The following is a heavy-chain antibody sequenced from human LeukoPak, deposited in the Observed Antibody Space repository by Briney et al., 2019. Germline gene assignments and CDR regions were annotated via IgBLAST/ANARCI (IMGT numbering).Heavy chain of an antibody. D-gene: IGHD1-7*01. CDR2: IYTSGST. CDR3: ARGLGGNWNFLDY. Sequence: SETLSLTCTVSGGSISSGSYYWSWIRQPAGKGLEWIGRIYTSGSTNYNPSLKSRVTISVDTSKNQFSLKLSSVTAADTAVYYCARGLGGNWNFLDYWGQGTLVTVSS. J-gene: IGHJ4*02. CDR1: GGSISSGSYY. V-gene: IGHV4-61*02.